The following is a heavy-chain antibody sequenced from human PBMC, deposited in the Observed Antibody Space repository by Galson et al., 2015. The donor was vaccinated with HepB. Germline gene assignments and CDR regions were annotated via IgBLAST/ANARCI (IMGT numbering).Heavy chain of an antibody. Sequence: SLRLSCAGSGFNFKYAWMNWVRQAPGKGLEWVGRVKSKTDGGTIEYGAPVRDRFSISRDDSKNTLYVQMNSLKIEDTAVYYCTTMALYSSDFSTRNDVWGQGTTVTVSS. V-gene: IGHV3-15*01. CDR3: TTMALYSSDFSTRNDV. D-gene: IGHD3-10*01. CDR2: VKSKTDGGTI. CDR1: GFNFKYAW. J-gene: IGHJ6*02.